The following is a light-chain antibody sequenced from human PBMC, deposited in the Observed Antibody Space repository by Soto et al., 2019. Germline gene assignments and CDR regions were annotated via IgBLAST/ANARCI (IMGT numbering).Light chain of an antibody. Sequence: AILLTQSPSSLSASVGDRVTITCRASQGINSFLAWYQQKPGKAPKLLIYAASTLQSGVPSRFSGSASGTDFTLTISSLQPEDFATYYCLQDYNYPRTFGQGTKVDIK. CDR1: QGINSF. CDR3: LQDYNYPRT. CDR2: AAS. V-gene: IGKV1-6*01. J-gene: IGKJ1*01.